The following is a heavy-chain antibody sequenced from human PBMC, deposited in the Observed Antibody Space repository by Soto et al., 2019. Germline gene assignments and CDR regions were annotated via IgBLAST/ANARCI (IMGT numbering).Heavy chain of an antibody. CDR3: ARDQLGSYYYGMDV. J-gene: IGHJ6*02. CDR1: GFTFSSYG. Sequence: QVQLVESGGGVVHPGRSLRLSCAASGFTFSSYGTHWVGQAPGKGLAWVAVIWYDGSNKYYADSVKGRFTISRDNSKNTLYLQMNSLRAEDTAVYYCARDQLGSYYYGMDVWGQGTTVTVSS. CDR2: IWYDGSNK. D-gene: IGHD3-10*01. V-gene: IGHV3-33*01.